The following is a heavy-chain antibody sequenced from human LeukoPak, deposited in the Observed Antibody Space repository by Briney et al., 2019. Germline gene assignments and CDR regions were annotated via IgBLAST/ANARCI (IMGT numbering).Heavy chain of an antibody. J-gene: IGHJ4*02. V-gene: IGHV1-18*01. Sequence: ASVKVSCKASGYTFTSYGISWVRQAPGQGLEWMGWISAYNGNTNYAQKLQGRVTMTIDTSTSTAYMELRSLRSDDTAVYYCAKQLAAAAPFDYWGQGTLVTVSS. CDR2: ISAYNGNT. CDR3: AKQLAAAAPFDY. CDR1: GYTFTSYG. D-gene: IGHD6-13*01.